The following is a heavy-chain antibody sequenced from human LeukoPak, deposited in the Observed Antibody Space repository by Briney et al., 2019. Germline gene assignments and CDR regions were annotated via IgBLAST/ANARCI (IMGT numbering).Heavy chain of an antibody. CDR2: ISSSSDIV. Sequence: PGGSLRLSCAVSGFTFSSYGMNWVRQAPGKGLEWVSHISSSSDIVYYADSVKGRFTISRDNAKNSLYLQMDSLRAEDTAVYYCAGEGSGWLPNYWGQGTLVTVSS. CDR3: AGEGSGWLPNY. CDR1: GFTFSSYG. V-gene: IGHV3-48*04. J-gene: IGHJ4*02. D-gene: IGHD6-19*01.